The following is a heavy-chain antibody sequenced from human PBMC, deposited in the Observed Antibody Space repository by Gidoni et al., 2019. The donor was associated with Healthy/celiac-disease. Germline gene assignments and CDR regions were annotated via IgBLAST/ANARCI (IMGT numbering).Heavy chain of an antibody. CDR1: GYPFTYRY. V-gene: IGHV1-45*02. Sequence: QMQLVQSGAEVKKTGSSVKVSCKASGYPFTYRYLHWVRQAPGQALEWMGWITPFNGNTNYAQKFQDRVTITRDRSMSTAYMELSSLRSEDTAMYYCARSYSYGHRNDAFDIWGQGTMVTVSS. J-gene: IGHJ3*02. CDR2: ITPFNGNT. D-gene: IGHD5-18*01. CDR3: ARSYSYGHRNDAFDI.